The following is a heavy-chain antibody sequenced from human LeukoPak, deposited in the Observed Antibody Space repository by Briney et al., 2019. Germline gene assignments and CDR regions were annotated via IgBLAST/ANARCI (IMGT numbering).Heavy chain of an antibody. V-gene: IGHV4-39*01. CDR1: GVSISSSSYY. J-gene: IGHJ4*02. CDR2: IYYSGST. D-gene: IGHD3-3*01. CDR3: ARLNDFWSGYYHGVFDY. Sequence: PSETLSLTCTVSGVSISSSSYYWGWIRQPPGKGLEWIGNIYYSGSTYYNPSLKSRVTISVDTSKNQFSLKLSSVTAADTAVYYWARLNDFWSGYYHGVFDYWGQGTLVTVSS.